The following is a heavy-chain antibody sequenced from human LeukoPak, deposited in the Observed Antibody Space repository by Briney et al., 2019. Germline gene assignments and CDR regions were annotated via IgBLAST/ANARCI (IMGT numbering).Heavy chain of an antibody. D-gene: IGHD2-15*01. V-gene: IGHV1-18*01. CDR1: GGTFSSYA. Sequence: ASVKVSCKASGGTFSSYAISWVRQAPGQGLEWMGWISAYNGNTNYAQKLQGRVTMTTDTSTSTAYMELRSLRSDDTAVYYCARALYCSGGSCYFDYWGQGTLVTVSS. CDR2: ISAYNGNT. J-gene: IGHJ4*02. CDR3: ARALYCSGGSCYFDY.